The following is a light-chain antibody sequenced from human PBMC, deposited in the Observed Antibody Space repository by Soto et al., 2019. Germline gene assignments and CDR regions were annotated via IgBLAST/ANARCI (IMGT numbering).Light chain of an antibody. V-gene: IGLV2-23*01. Sequence: QSALTQPASVSGSPGQSITISCTGTSSDVGRYNLVSWYQQHPGKAPKLMIYEGSERPSGVSNRFSGSKSGNTASLTISGLQAEDEADYYCCSYAGSSTYVVFGGGTKVTVL. CDR3: CSYAGSSTYVV. CDR1: SSDVGRYNL. CDR2: EGS. J-gene: IGLJ2*01.